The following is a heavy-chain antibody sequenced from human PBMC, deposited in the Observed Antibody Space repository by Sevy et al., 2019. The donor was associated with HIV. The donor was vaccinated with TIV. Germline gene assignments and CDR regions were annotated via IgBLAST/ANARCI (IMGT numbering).Heavy chain of an antibody. V-gene: IGHV1-69*13. Sequence: ASVKVSCKASGGTFSSYGISWVRQAPGQGLEWMGGIIPILGTVNYAQKFQGRVTITADESTKTAYMELSSLRSEDTGVCYCGGGGGNGWDYFDYWGQETLVTVSS. CDR2: IIPILGTV. J-gene: IGHJ4*02. CDR1: GGTFSSYG. D-gene: IGHD6-19*01. CDR3: GGGGGNGWDYFDY.